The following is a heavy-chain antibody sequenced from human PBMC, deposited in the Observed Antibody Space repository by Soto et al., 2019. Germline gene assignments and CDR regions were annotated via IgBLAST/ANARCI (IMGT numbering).Heavy chain of an antibody. J-gene: IGHJ5*02. CDR3: ARDPSGHPPLYRFDP. Sequence: ASVKVSCKASGYTFTGHYIHWVRQAPGQGPEWMGEIGPASGDTRYAQKFQGRVTMTRDTSITTVYMELNNLSPDDTAVYYCARDPSGHPPLYRFDPWGQGTLVTVSS. V-gene: IGHV1-2*02. CDR1: GYTFTGHY. D-gene: IGHD1-26*01. CDR2: IGPASGDT.